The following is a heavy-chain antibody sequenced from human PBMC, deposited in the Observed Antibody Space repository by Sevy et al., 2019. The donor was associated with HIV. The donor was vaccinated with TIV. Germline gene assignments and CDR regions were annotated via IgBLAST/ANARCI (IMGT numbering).Heavy chain of an antibody. Sequence: GGSLRLSCAASGFTFSTYAMAWVRQAPGKGLEWVSGISGSGGSTYYADSVKGRSTISRDKTKNTLYLQMNSLGAEDTAVYYWAKGDSSVYGLDVWGQGTTVTVSS. J-gene: IGHJ6*02. D-gene: IGHD6-25*01. V-gene: IGHV3-23*01. CDR2: ISGSGGST. CDR1: GFTFSTYA. CDR3: AKGDSSVYGLDV.